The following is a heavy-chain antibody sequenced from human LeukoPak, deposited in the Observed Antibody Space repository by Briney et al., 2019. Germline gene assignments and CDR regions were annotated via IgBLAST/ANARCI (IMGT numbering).Heavy chain of an antibody. D-gene: IGHD3-10*01. J-gene: IGHJ5*02. CDR2: INTNSGGT. V-gene: IGHV1-2*02. CDR3: ATNILVRDIINWFDP. CDR1: GYTFTGYY. Sequence: GASVKVSCKASGYTFTGYYMHWVRQAPGQGLEWMGWINTNSGGTNYAQKFQGRVTMTRDTSISTAYIELSSLRDDDTAVYYCATNILVRDIINWFDPWGQGTLVTVSS.